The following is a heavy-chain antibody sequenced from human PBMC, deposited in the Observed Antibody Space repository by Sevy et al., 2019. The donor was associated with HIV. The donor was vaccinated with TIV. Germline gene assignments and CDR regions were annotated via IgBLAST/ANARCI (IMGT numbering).Heavy chain of an antibody. D-gene: IGHD3-3*01. CDR1: GFRFDYYA. CDR3: AKDVPRDFWSAYSPGYFDY. CDR2: ISSNGLST. V-gene: IGHV3-23*01. Sequence: GGYLRLSCAVSGFRFDYYAMTWVRQAPGKGLERVSTISSNGLSTYYTDSVKGRFTIFRDNFKNTLYLQMNSLRVEDTAVYFCAKDVPRDFWSAYSPGYFDYWGQGSLVTVSS. J-gene: IGHJ4*02.